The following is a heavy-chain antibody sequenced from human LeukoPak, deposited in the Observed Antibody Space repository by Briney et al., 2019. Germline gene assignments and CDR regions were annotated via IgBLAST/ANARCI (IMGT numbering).Heavy chain of an antibody. J-gene: IGHJ5*02. D-gene: IGHD4-17*01. Sequence: PSETLSLTCTVSGGSISSSSYYWGWIRQPPGKGLEWIGSIYYSGSTYYNPSLKSRVTMSVDTSKNQFSLKLSSVTAADTAVYYCARETLYGDYDPNWFDPWGQGTLVTVSS. CDR1: GGSISSSSYY. CDR2: IYYSGST. CDR3: ARETLYGDYDPNWFDP. V-gene: IGHV4-39*07.